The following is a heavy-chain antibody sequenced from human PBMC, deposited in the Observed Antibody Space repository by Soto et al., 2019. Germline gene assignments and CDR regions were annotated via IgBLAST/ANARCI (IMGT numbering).Heavy chain of an antibody. J-gene: IGHJ1*01. CDR3: AREENCSGGTCYSEYFHR. V-gene: IGHV1-46*01. CDR1: GYLFTAYS. CDR2: VNPSGGST. Sequence: ASVKVSCKASGYLFTAYSMHWVRLAPGQGLEWMGVVNPSGGSTKYAQNFQGRVTMTRDTSTTTTYMELSSLRSDDTAIYYCAREENCSGGTCYSEYFHRWGQGTLVTVSS. D-gene: IGHD2-15*01.